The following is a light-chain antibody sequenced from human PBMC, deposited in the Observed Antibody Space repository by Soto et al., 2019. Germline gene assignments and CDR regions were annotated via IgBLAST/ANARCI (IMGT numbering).Light chain of an antibody. V-gene: IGLV2-8*01. CDR2: EVV. CDR1: SSDVGGYNY. J-gene: IGLJ2*01. CDR3: SSYGGDNNVV. Sequence: QSALTQPPSASGSPGQSVTISCTGTSSDVGGYNYVSWYQQHPGAAPKLMIYEVVKRPSGVPDRFSGSKSGNTASLTVSGLQAEDESDYYCSSYGGDNNVVFGGGTMLTVL.